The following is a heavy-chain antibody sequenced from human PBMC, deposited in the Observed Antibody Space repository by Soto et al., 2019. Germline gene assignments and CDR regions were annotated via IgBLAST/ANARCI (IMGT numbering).Heavy chain of an antibody. CDR3: ARDRGYYDLNYGMDV. CDR1: GGSISSYY. J-gene: IGHJ6*02. V-gene: IGHV4-59*01. D-gene: IGHD3-3*01. Sequence: NPSDTLSLTCTVSGGSISSYYSSWIRQPPGKGLEWSGYIYYSGRTNYNPSLKSRVTISVDTSQNQFSLKLSSVTAADTAVYCCARDRGYYDLNYGMDVWGQGTTVTVSS. CDR2: IYYSGRT.